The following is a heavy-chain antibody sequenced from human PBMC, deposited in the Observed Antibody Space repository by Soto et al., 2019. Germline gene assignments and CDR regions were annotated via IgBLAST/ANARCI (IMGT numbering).Heavy chain of an antibody. V-gene: IGHV3-23*01. CDR3: AKYKDPGSYRPYSFDR. J-gene: IGHJ5*02. CDR1: GFTFSSFA. D-gene: IGHD3-10*01. Sequence: GGSLRLSCAASGFTFSSFAMSWVRQAPGKGLEWVSVVSGNGAYAYYADSVKGRFTISRDNSKNTLYLQMNSLRAEDTAVYYCAKYKDPGSYRPYSFDRWGQGNLVPVSS. CDR2: VSGNGAYA.